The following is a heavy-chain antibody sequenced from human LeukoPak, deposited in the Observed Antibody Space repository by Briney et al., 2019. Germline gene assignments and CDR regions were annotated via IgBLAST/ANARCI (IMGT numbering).Heavy chain of an antibody. CDR3: ARDSAGHEPPFDS. CDR1: GDTFTGFY. J-gene: IGHJ4*02. V-gene: IGHV1-2*02. CDR2: IDPYSGGT. D-gene: IGHD1-14*01. Sequence: ASVKVSCKAPGDTFTGFYMHWVRQAPGQGLEWMGWIDPYSGGTSYPQKFQGRVSMTRDTSISTVYMELSRLTSAATAVYFCARDSAGHEPPFDSWGQGTLVSVSS.